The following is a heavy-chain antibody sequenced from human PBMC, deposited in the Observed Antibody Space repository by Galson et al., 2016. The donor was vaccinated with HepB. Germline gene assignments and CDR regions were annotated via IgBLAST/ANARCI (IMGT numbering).Heavy chain of an antibody. J-gene: IGHJ4*02. CDR3: ARVAYCGGGGQPHLDF. D-gene: IGHD2-21*01. V-gene: IGHV4-30-2*01. CDR2: IYHSGST. CDR1: GGSISSGTYS. Sequence: TLSLTCAVSGGSISSGTYSWSWIRQPPGKGLEWIGYIYHSGSTYYNPSLRSRVTISVDRSRNRFSLQLDSVTAADTAAYYCARVAYCGGGGQPHLDFWGRGTLVTVSS.